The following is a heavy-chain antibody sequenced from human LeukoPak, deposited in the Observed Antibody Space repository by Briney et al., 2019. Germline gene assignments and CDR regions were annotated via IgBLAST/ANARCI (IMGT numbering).Heavy chain of an antibody. Sequence: SETLSLTCAVYGGSFSGYYWSWIRQPPGKGLEWIGEINHSGSTNYNPSLKSRVTISVDTSKNQFSLKLSSVTAADTAVYYCARLGTKWGTNSSSRKYFQHWGQGTLVTVSS. D-gene: IGHD6-13*01. CDR2: INHSGST. CDR1: GGSFSGYY. J-gene: IGHJ1*01. CDR3: ARLGTKWGTNSSSRKYFQH. V-gene: IGHV4-34*01.